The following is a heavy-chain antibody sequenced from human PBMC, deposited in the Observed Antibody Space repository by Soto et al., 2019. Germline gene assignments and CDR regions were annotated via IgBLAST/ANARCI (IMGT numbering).Heavy chain of an antibody. CDR3: ARDRGYSGYDFYY. CDR1: GGSVISGSYY. Sequence: PSETLSLTCTVSGGSVISGSYYFICIRQPPGNGLEWIGHVYYTANTKYSPSLKSRVTISVDTSKNQFSLKLNSVTAADTAVYYCARDRGYSGYDFYYWGQGTLVTVSS. V-gene: IGHV4-61*01. D-gene: IGHD5-12*01. CDR2: VYYTANT. J-gene: IGHJ4*02.